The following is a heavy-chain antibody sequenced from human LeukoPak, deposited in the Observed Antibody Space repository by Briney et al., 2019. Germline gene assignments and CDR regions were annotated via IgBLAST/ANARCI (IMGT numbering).Heavy chain of an antibody. V-gene: IGHV4-59*12. Sequence: SETLSLTCTVSGGSISSYYWSWIRQPAGKGLEWIGYIYYSGSTNYNPSLKSRVTISVDTSKNQFSLKLSSVTAADTAVYYCARDQDYYGSGSYGPDYWGQGILVTVSS. CDR1: GGSISSYY. CDR3: ARDQDYYGSGSYGPDY. D-gene: IGHD3-10*01. J-gene: IGHJ4*02. CDR2: IYYSGST.